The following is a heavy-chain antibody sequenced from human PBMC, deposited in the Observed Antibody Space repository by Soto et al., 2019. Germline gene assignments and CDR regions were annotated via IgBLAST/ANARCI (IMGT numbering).Heavy chain of an antibody. J-gene: IGHJ5*02. Sequence: PGGSLRLSCAASGFTVSSNYMSWVRQAPGKGLEWVSVIYSGGSTYYADSVKGRFTISRDNSKNTLYLQMNSLRAEDTAVYYCARVVVVPATRECFGFDPWGQGTLVTVS. CDR2: IYSGGST. CDR1: GFTVSSNY. V-gene: IGHV3-53*01. CDR3: ARVVVVPATRECFGFDP. D-gene: IGHD2-15*01.